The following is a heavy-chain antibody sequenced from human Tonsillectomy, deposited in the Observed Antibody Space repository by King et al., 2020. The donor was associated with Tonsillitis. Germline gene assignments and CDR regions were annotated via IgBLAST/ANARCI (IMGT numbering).Heavy chain of an antibody. V-gene: IGHV3-74*01. CDR3: AGGSGITMTY. D-gene: IGHD3-22*01. CDR2: IHTDGSST. J-gene: IGHJ4*02. Sequence: VQLVESGGDLVQPGGSLRLSCAASGFTFGSYWMHWVRQAPGKGLVWVSRIHTDGSSTSYADSVKGRFTISRDTADNTLFLQMNSLRAEDTALYYCAGGSGITMTYWGQGTLVTVSS. CDR1: GFTFGSYW.